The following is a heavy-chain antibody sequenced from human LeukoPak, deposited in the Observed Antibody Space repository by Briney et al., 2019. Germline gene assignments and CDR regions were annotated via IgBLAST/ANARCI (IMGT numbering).Heavy chain of an antibody. D-gene: IGHD3-10*01. J-gene: IGHJ4*02. CDR1: GGTFSNYA. CDR3: ARGDYYGSGSYSFVGYFDY. V-gene: IGHV1-69*13. CDR2: IIPIFGTA. Sequence: SVKVSSKASGGTFSNYAINWVRQAPGQGLEWMGGIIPIFGTANYAQKFQGRVTITADESTSTAYMELSSLRSEDTAVYYCARGDYYGSGSYSFVGYFDYWGQGTLVTVSS.